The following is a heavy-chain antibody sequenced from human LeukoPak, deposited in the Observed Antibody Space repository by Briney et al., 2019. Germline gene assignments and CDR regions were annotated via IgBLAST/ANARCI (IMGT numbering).Heavy chain of an antibody. Sequence: GGSLRVSCTTSGFTFGDYAMSWVRQAPGKGLEWVGFIRNKAYGGTTQFAASVKGRFTISRDDSKSIAYLQMNSLKTEDTAVYYCTRGRDGYSLNYYYYMDVWGKGTTVTVSS. CDR3: TRGRDGYSLNYYYYMDV. D-gene: IGHD5-24*01. V-gene: IGHV3-49*04. J-gene: IGHJ6*03. CDR1: GFTFGDYA. CDR2: IRNKAYGGTT.